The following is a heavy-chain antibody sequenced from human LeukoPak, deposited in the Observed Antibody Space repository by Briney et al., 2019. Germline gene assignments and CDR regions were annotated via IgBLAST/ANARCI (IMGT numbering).Heavy chain of an antibody. CDR2: IYYSGST. V-gene: IGHV4-59*01. CDR1: GGSISSYY. CDR3: ATNLDYYDSSGFVFDI. Sequence: SETLSLTCTVSGGSISSYYWSWIRQPPGKGLEWIGYIYYSGSTNYNPSLKSRVTISGDTSKNQFSLKLSSVTAADTAVYYCATNLDYYDSSGFVFDIWGQGTTVTVSS. D-gene: IGHD3-22*01. J-gene: IGHJ3*02.